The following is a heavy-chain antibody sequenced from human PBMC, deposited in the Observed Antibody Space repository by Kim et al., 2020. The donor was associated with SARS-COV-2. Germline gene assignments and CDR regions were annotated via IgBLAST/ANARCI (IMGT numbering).Heavy chain of an antibody. V-gene: IGHV1-2*02. D-gene: IGHD1-26*01. Sequence: NYAQKFQGRVTMTRDTSISTAYMELSRLRSDDTAVYYCYSGIVGASGLDYWGQGTLVTVSS. CDR3: YSGIVGASGLDY. J-gene: IGHJ4*02.